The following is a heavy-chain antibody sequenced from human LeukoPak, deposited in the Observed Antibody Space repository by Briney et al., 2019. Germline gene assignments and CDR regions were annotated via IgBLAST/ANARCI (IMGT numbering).Heavy chain of an antibody. CDR2: IKQDGSEE. CDR3: SGYEWLDY. D-gene: IGHD5-12*01. Sequence: GWAVRLSCPASGFTFNHYWMTWLRQAPGKGRDGVAHIKQDGSEEHYMDSVKARFTISRDNAKNSLSLQRNSLRADCVRDGGVSGYEWLDYWGQGTLVTVSS. J-gene: IGHJ4*02. V-gene: IGHV3-7*01. CDR1: GFTFNHYW.